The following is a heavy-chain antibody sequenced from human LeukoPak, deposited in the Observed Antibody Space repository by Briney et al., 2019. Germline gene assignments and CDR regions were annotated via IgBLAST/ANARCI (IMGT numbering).Heavy chain of an antibody. Sequence: ASVKVSCKASGYIFDIYALIWVRQAPGQGLELMGWINTNTGNPTYAQGFTGRFVFSLDTSVSTAYLQISSLKAEDTAVYYCARDYTLTLGTTTYFQHWGQGTLVTVSS. CDR1: GYIFDIYA. CDR2: INTNTGNP. CDR3: ARDYTLTLGTTTYFQH. V-gene: IGHV7-4-1*02. J-gene: IGHJ1*01. D-gene: IGHD1-7*01.